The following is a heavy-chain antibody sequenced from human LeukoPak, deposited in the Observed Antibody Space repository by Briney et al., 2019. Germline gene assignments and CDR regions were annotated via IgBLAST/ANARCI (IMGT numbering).Heavy chain of an antibody. CDR3: AKDSIAGIAVAGYFDY. Sequence: GGSLRLSCAASGFTFSSYGMSWVRQAPGKGLEWVSAISGSGGSTYYADSVKGRFTISRYNSKITLYLQMNSLRAEDTAVYYCAKDSIAGIAVAGYFDYWGQGTLVTVSS. V-gene: IGHV3-23*01. CDR1: GFTFSSYG. J-gene: IGHJ4*02. CDR2: ISGSGGST. D-gene: IGHD6-19*01.